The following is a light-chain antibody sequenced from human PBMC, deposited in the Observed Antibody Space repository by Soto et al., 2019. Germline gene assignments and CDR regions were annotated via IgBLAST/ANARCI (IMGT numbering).Light chain of an antibody. CDR3: QQYNSYSPLT. CDR1: QSISTW. V-gene: IGKV1-5*03. Sequence: DIQMTQSPSTLPASVGDRFAITCRANQSISTWLAWYQEKPXKAPNLXXYKASRLETGVPSRFSGSGSGTEFTLTISFLQTDDFANYYCQQYNSYSPLTFGGGTKVDIK. J-gene: IGKJ4*01. CDR2: KAS.